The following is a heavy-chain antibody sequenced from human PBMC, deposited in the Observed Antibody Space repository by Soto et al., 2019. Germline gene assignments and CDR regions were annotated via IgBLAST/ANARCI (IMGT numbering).Heavy chain of an antibody. Sequence: QVQLQESGPGLVKPSETLSLTCTVSGGSISSYYWSWIRQPPGKGLEWIGYIFNSGSTNYNPSLKSRVTISVDTSKNQCSLKLRSVTAADTAVYYCARQVDWFDPWGQGTLVTVSS. CDR3: ARQVDWFDP. V-gene: IGHV4-59*08. J-gene: IGHJ5*02. CDR1: GGSISSYY. CDR2: IFNSGST.